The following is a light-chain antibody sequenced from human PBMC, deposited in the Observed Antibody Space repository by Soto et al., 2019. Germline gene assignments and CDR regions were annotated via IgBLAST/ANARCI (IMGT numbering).Light chain of an antibody. Sequence: DIQMTQSPSTLSASVGDRVTITCGASQSISSWLAWYQQKPGKAPKLLIYKASSLQSGVPSRFSGSGSGTEFTLTISSLQPDDFATYYCQHYNSYPYSFGPGTELEIK. J-gene: IGKJ2*01. CDR3: QHYNSYPYS. CDR1: QSISSW. V-gene: IGKV1-5*03. CDR2: KAS.